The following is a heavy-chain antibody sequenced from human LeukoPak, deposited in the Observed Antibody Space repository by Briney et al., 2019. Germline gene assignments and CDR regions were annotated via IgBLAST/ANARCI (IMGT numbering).Heavy chain of an antibody. D-gene: IGHD3-16*01. J-gene: IGHJ5*02. CDR2: IYYSGST. Sequence: SETLSLTCTVSGGSISSHYWSWIRQPPGKGLEWIGYIYYSGSTNYNPSLKSRVTISVDTSKNQFSLKLSSVTAADTAVYYCARADDSNWFDPWGQGTLVTVSS. CDR3: ARADDSNWFDP. V-gene: IGHV4-59*11. CDR1: GGSISSHY.